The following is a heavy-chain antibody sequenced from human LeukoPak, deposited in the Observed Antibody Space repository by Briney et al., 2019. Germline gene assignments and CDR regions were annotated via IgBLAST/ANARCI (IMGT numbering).Heavy chain of an antibody. CDR1: VYTFTGYY. J-gene: IGHJ3*02. Sequence: GASVTVSCKASVYTFTGYYMHWVRQAPGQGLEWMGRINPNSGGTNNAHKFQGRVTMTRDTSISTAYMELSRLRSDDTAVYYCARAAAAFDIWGQGTMVTVSS. CDR2: INPNSGGT. CDR3: ARAAAAFDI. V-gene: IGHV1-2*06.